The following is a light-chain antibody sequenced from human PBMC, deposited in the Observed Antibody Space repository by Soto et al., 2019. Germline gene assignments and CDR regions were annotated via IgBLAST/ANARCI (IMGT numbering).Light chain of an antibody. CDR3: QSYDSNLSVVV. CDR1: SSNIGAGYD. J-gene: IGLJ2*01. Sequence: QSVLTQPPSVSGAPGQRVTISCTGSSSNIGAGYDVHWYQQLPGTAPKLLIYGDNNRPSGVPDRFSGSKSDTSASLAITGLQAEDEAGYYCQSYDSNLSVVVFGGGTKVTVL. V-gene: IGLV1-40*01. CDR2: GDN.